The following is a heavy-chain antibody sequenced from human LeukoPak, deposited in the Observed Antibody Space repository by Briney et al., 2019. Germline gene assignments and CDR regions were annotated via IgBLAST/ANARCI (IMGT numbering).Heavy chain of an antibody. D-gene: IGHD1-26*01. CDR3: ARAGRELTIDY. CDR1: GFTFTSSW. CDR2: INSDGSST. Sequence: PGGSLRLSCAASGFTFTSSWLHWVRQAPGKGLVWVSRINSDGSSTSYADSVRGRFTISRDNAKNTLYLQMNSLRAEDTAVYYCARAGRELTIDYWGRGTLVTVSS. V-gene: IGHV3-74*01. J-gene: IGHJ4*01.